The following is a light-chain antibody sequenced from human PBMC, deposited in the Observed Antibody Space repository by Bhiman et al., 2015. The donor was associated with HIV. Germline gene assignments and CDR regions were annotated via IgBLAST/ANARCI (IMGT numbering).Light chain of an antibody. CDR3: QAWDRDTYGYV. CDR2: QDT. Sequence: SYELTQPPSVSVSAGETATITCSGDKLGHKFVSWYQQKPGQSPVVVISQDTRRPSGIPERFSGSNSGNTATLTISGTQPMDEGDYYCQAWDRDTYGYVFGAATTVTVL. CDR1: KLGHKF. V-gene: IGLV3-1*01. J-gene: IGLJ1*01.